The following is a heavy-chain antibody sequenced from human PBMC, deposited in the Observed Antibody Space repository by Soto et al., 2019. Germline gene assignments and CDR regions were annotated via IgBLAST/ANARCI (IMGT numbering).Heavy chain of an antibody. Sequence: QVQVKESGPGLVKPSETLSLTCTVSGGSITDYSWSWLRQSAGEGLEWLGRISINGKSPYHPSLRSRVTKSIETSKNQFALNLRSVNAADTAFYYCARESGDNWTYEVEWGQGTLATVSS. J-gene: IGHJ4*02. D-gene: IGHD1-7*01. CDR3: ARESGDNWTYEVE. CDR1: GGSITDYS. CDR2: ISINGKS. V-gene: IGHV4-4*07.